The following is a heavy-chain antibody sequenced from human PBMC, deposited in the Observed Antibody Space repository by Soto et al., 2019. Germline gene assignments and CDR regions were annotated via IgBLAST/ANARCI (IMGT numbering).Heavy chain of an antibody. CDR3: AKDVGNSWAYYFDF. Sequence: QVQLVESGGGVVQPGTSLRLSCATSGFTFSSYGMYWVRQAPGKGLEWVAGIWYEGANEYYADSVKGRFTISRDNSKNALYWQMNSLRAEETAFYSGAKDVGNSWAYYFDFWGQGTLVTVSS. J-gene: IGHJ4*02. V-gene: IGHV3-33*06. CDR2: IWYEGANE. CDR1: GFTFSSYG. D-gene: IGHD2-2*01.